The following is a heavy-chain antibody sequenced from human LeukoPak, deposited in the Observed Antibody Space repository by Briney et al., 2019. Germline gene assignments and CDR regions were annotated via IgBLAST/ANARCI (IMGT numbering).Heavy chain of an antibody. CDR1: GYTFTSYA. J-gene: IGHJ2*01. V-gene: IGHV1-3*01. D-gene: IGHD4-23*01. Sequence: ASVKVSCKASGYTFTSYAMHWVRQAPGQRLEWMGWINAGNGNTKYSQKFQGRVTITRDTSASTAYMGLSSLRSEDTAVYYCAREATVVIPGNWYFDLWGRGTLVTVSS. CDR2: INAGNGNT. CDR3: AREATVVIPGNWYFDL.